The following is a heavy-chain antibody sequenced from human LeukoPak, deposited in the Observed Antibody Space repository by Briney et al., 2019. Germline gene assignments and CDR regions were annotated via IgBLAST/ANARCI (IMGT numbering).Heavy chain of an antibody. J-gene: IGHJ4*02. CDR2: IKWNGGST. D-gene: IGHD3-22*01. Sequence: GGSLRLSCAASGFKFDDYAMSWVRQAPGKGLEWVSAIKWNGGSTDYTDSVKGRFTISRDNAKNSLYLQMASPRTEDTALYYCVRDYYDSSGHHWGGPSGCWGQGTLVTVSA. CDR3: VRDYYDSSGHHWGGPSGC. CDR1: GFKFDDYA. V-gene: IGHV3-20*04.